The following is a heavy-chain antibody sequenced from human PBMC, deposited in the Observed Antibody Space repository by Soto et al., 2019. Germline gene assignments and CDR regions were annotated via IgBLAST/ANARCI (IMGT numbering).Heavy chain of an antibody. CDR1: GFTFGIYS. V-gene: IGHV3-21*01. CDR2: ISSSSSYI. Sequence: GSLRLSCAASGFTFGIYSINWVRQAPWKGLGWVSSISSSSSYIYYADSVKGRFTISRDNAKNSLYLQMNSLRAEDTAVYYCARGYCSGGSCYRGRVYYGMDVWGQGTTVTVSS. J-gene: IGHJ6*02. D-gene: IGHD2-15*01. CDR3: ARGYCSGGSCYRGRVYYGMDV.